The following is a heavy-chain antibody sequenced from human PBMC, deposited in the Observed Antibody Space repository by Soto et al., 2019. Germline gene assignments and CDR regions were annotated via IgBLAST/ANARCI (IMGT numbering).Heavy chain of an antibody. J-gene: IGHJ5*02. V-gene: IGHV1-18*01. CDR1: GYAFTSYG. CDR2: ISAYNGNT. D-gene: IGHD6-19*01. CDR3: ARDTAVAGRPTHPLASPNVGWFAP. Sequence: GASVKVSCKASGYAFTSYGISCLRQSPGQGLEWMGWISAYNGNTNYAQKLQGRVTMTTDTSTSTAYMELRSLRSDDTAVYYCARDTAVAGRPTHPLASPNVGWFAPWGQGTLVTVSS.